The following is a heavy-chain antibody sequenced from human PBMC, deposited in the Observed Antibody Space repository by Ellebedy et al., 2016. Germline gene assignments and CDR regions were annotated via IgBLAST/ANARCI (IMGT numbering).Heavy chain of an antibody. CDR3: AKDQTPIRNWNDEGFDY. D-gene: IGHD1-1*01. CDR1: GCTFSSYA. CDR2: ISGSGGST. V-gene: IGHV3-23*01. J-gene: IGHJ4*02. Sequence: GESLKISXAASGCTFSSYAMSWVRQAPGKGLEWVSAISGSGGSTYYADSVKGRFTISRDNSKNTLYLQMNSLRAEDTAVYYCAKDQTPIRNWNDEGFDYWGQGTLVTVSS.